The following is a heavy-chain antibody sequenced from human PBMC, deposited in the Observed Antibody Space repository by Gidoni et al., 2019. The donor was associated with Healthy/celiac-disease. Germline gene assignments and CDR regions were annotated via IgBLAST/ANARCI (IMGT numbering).Heavy chain of an antibody. CDR2: IKQDGSEK. V-gene: IGHV3-7*03. CDR3: ARDWRLVVVPAVGFDY. CDR1: GFTFSTYW. D-gene: IGHD2-2*01. J-gene: IGHJ4*02. Sequence: EVQLVESGGGLVQPGGSLRLSCAASGFTFSTYWMSWVRQAPGKGLEWVANIKQDGSEKYYVDSVKGRFTISRDNAKNSLYLQMNSLRAEDTAVYYCARDWRLVVVPAVGFDYWGQGTLVTVSS.